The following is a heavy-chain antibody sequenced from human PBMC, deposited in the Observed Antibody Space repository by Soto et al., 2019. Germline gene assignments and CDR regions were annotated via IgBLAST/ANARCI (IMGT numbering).Heavy chain of an antibody. CDR1: GFTFSSYG. D-gene: IGHD1-20*01. CDR3: AKDRGIAPVPYWYFDR. CDR2: ISYDGSNK. V-gene: IGHV3-30*18. J-gene: IGHJ2*01. Sequence: GGSLRLSCAASGFTFSSYGMHWVRQAPGKGLEWVAVISYDGSNKYYADSVKGRFTISRDNSKNTLYLQMNSLRAEDTAVYYCAKDRGIAPVPYWYFDRWGRGTLGTVSS.